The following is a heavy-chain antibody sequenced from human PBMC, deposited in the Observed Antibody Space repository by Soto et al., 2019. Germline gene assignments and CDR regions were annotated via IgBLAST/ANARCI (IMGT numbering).Heavy chain of an antibody. J-gene: IGHJ4*02. D-gene: IGHD3-3*01. Sequence: PGGSLRLSCAASGFTVSSNYMSWVRQAPGKGLEWVSVIYSGGSTYYADSVKGRFTISRDNSKNTLYLQMNSLRAEDTAVYYCARLYDFWSRYFYYWGQGTLVTVSS. CDR3: ARLYDFWSRYFYY. V-gene: IGHV3-66*01. CDR1: GFTVSSNY. CDR2: IYSGGST.